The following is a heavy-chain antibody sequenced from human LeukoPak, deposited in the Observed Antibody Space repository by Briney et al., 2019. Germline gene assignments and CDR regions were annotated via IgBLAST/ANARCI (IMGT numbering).Heavy chain of an antibody. D-gene: IGHD4-11*01. CDR1: GYTFTSYY. Sequence: AASAKVSCKASGYTFTSYYMHWVRQAPGQGLEWMGIINPSGGSTSYAQKFQGRVTMTRDTSTSTVYMELSSLRSEDTAVYYCARAREGVDYSNYRGLLDYWGQGTLVTVSS. J-gene: IGHJ4*02. CDR3: ARAREGVDYSNYRGLLDY. V-gene: IGHV1-46*01. CDR2: INPSGGST.